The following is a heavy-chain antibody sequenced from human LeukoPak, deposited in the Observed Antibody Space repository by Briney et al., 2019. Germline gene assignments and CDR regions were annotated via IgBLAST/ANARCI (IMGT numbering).Heavy chain of an antibody. J-gene: IGHJ4*02. CDR1: GFTFDDYA. Sequence: PGGSLRLSCAASGFTFDDYAMHWVRQAPGKGLEWVSLISGDGGSTYYADSVKGRFTISRDNSKNSLYLQMSSLRTEDTALCYCATSPPYYYDSSGYPDYWGQGTLVTVSS. CDR2: ISGDGGST. CDR3: ATSPPYYYDSSGYPDY. D-gene: IGHD3-22*01. V-gene: IGHV3-43*02.